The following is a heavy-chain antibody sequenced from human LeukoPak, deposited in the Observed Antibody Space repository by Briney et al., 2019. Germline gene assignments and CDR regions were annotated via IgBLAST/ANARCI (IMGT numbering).Heavy chain of an antibody. Sequence: GGSLRLSCVASGFTFSNHWMSWVRRAAGKGLEWVANIKEDGSREYYVDSVKGRFTISRDNAKNSLYLQMNSLRVEDTAVYFCARDENGHNYKDGMDVWGQGATVTVSS. V-gene: IGHV3-7*01. J-gene: IGHJ6*02. D-gene: IGHD3-10*01. CDR1: GFTFSNHW. CDR2: IKEDGSRE. CDR3: ARDENGHNYKDGMDV.